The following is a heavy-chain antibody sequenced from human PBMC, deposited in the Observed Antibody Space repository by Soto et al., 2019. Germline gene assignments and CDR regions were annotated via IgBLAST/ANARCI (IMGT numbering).Heavy chain of an antibody. CDR1: GGSISSSSYY. CDR2: IYYSGST. J-gene: IGHJ4*02. D-gene: IGHD3-22*01. Sequence: QLQLQESGPGLVKPSETLSLTCTVSGGSISSSSYYWGWIRQPPGKGLEWIGSIYYSGSTYYNPSLKSRVTISVATSKNQFSLKLSSVTAADTAVYYCARHLRSTFTYYYDSSCSLYFDYWGQGTLVTVSS. V-gene: IGHV4-39*01. CDR3: ARHLRSTFTYYYDSSCSLYFDY.